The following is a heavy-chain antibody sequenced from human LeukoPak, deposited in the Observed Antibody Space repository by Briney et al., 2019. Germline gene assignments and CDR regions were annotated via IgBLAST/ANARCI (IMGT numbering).Heavy chain of an antibody. CDR1: GFTFSGYG. CDR3: VKGLDVY. J-gene: IGHJ4*02. CDR2: ISSSGGST. Sequence: GGSLRLSCTASGFTFSGYGMSWVRQAPGKGLEWASSISSSGGSTYYADSVKGRFTISRDNSKNTLYLQMNSLRAEDTAVYYCVKGLDVYWGQGTLVTVSS. V-gene: IGHV3-23*01.